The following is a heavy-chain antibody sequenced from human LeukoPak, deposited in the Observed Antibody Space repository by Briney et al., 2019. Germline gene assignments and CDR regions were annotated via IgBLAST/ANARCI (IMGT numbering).Heavy chain of an antibody. CDR2: IYYSGST. V-gene: IGHV4-30-4*01. CDR3: ARARPRRSITMVRGVIKPLTDY. Sequence: SQTLSLTCTVSGGSISSGDYYWSWIRQPPGKGLEWIGYIYYSGSTYYNPSLKSRVTISVDTSKNQFSLKLSSVTAADTAVYYCARARPRRSITMVRGVIKPLTDYWGQGTLVTVSS. CDR1: GGSISSGDYY. J-gene: IGHJ4*02. D-gene: IGHD3-10*01.